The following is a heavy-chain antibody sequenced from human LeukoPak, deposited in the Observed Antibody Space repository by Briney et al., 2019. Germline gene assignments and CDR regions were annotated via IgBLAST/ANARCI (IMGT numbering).Heavy chain of an antibody. D-gene: IGHD3-9*01. CDR3: VRETTSNYGAFDL. CDR1: GFTFSDYY. Sequence: GRSLRLSCAASGFTFSDYYMSWLRQAPGKWLEWVSAISGTGGTTYYADSVKGRFTISRDNSKSTVYVQMNSLRAEDTAVYYCVRETTSNYGAFDLWGQGTLVTVSS. CDR2: ISGTGGTT. J-gene: IGHJ3*01. V-gene: IGHV3-23*01.